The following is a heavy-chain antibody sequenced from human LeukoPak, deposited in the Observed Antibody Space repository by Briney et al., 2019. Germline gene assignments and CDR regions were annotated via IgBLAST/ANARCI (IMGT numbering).Heavy chain of an antibody. J-gene: IGHJ4*02. CDR3: AREGGGVVPAAMTFSHFDY. D-gene: IGHD2-2*01. Sequence: PSETLSLTCAVSSDFFTTSHWWNWVLQSPGEGLEWIVEVSVDGSRNYNPSLKSRVTMSLDKSKNQFSLNLNSVTAADTAVYYCAREGGGVVPAAMTFSHFDYWGPGTLVTVSS. CDR2: VSVDGSR. CDR1: SDFFTTSHW. V-gene: IGHV4-4*02.